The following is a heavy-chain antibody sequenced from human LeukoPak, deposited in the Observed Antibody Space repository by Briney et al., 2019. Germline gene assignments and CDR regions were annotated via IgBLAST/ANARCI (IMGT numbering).Heavy chain of an antibody. CDR3: ARDLDGMDV. J-gene: IGHJ6*02. CDR2: IYYSGST. Sequence: SETLSLTCTVSGGSISSYYWSWIRQPPGKGLEWIGYIYYSGSTNYNPSLKSRVTISVDTSKNQFSLKLCSVTAADTAVYYCARDLDGMDVWGQGTTVTVSS. D-gene: IGHD3-16*01. CDR1: GGSISSYY. V-gene: IGHV4-59*01.